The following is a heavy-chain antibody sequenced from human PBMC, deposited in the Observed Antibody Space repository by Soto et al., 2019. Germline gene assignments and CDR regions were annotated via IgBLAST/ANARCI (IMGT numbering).Heavy chain of an antibody. CDR2: ISPMFGAA. J-gene: IGHJ4*02. Sequence: QVQLVQSGAEMKKPGSSVKVSCQSSGGTFNTYAMNWVRQAPGQGPEWMGDISPMFGAANYAPKFQGRVTIPADESTRTSYMQLSSLTSEDTALYFCAREVQVHTPAFVYWGQGTRVTVSS. CDR3: AREVQVHTPAFVY. D-gene: IGHD3-10*01. V-gene: IGHV1-69*19. CDR1: GGTFNTYA.